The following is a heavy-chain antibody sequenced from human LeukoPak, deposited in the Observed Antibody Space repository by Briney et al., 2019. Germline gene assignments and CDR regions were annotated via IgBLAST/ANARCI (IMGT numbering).Heavy chain of an antibody. CDR1: GYTLTELS. CDR2: FDPEDGET. J-gene: IGHJ6*03. D-gene: IGHD3-3*01. Sequence: ASVKVSCKVSGYTLTELSMHWVRQAPGKGLEWMGGFDPEDGETIYAQKFQGRVAMTEDTSTDTAYMELSSLRSEDTAVYYCATIFWSGYSYYYYYYMDVWGKGTTVTVSS. V-gene: IGHV1-24*01. CDR3: ATIFWSGYSYYYYYYMDV.